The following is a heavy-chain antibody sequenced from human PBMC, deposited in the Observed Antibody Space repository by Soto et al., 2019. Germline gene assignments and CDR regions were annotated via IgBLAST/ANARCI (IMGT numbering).Heavy chain of an antibody. Sequence: GGSLRLSCEVSGFIFSSYWMHWVRQVPGKGLVWVSRTNEDGSITNYADSVRGRFTISRDNAKNTLYLEMNSLRVEDTAVYYCTRDMGGRGGYWGQGTLVTVSS. CDR3: TRDMGGRGGY. J-gene: IGHJ4*02. CDR2: TNEDGSIT. CDR1: GFIFSSYW. D-gene: IGHD3-16*01. V-gene: IGHV3-74*01.